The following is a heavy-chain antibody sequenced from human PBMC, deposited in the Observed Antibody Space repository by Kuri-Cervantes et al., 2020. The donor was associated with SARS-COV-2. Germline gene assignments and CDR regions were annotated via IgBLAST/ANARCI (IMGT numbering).Heavy chain of an antibody. V-gene: IGHV3-30-3*01. CDR3: ARALRQQLAYVMDV. J-gene: IGHJ6*02. D-gene: IGHD6-13*01. CDR1: GFTFSSYA. CDR2: ISYDGSNK. Sequence: GESLKISCAASGFTFSSYAMHWVRQAPGKGLEWVAVISYDGSNKYYADSVKGRFTISRDNSKNTLYPQMNSLRAEDTAVYYCARALRQQLAYVMDVWGQGTTVTVSS.